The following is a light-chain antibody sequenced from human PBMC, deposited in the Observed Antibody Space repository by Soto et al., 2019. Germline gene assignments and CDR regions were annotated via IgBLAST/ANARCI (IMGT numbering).Light chain of an antibody. CDR1: QSVSSY. J-gene: IGKJ4*01. CDR2: DAS. CDR3: QQRSNWHPLT. Sequence: EIVLTQSPATLSLSPGERPTLSCRASQSVSSYLAWYQQKPGQAPRLLIYDASNRATGIPARFSGSGSGTDFTLTISSLEPEDFAVYYCQQRSNWHPLTFGGGTKVEIK. V-gene: IGKV3-11*01.